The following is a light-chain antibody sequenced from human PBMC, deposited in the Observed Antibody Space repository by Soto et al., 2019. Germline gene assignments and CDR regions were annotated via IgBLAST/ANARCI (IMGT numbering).Light chain of an antibody. CDR1: QSVSSN. V-gene: IGKV3-15*01. Sequence: EIVMTQSPATLSVSPGERATLSCRASQSVSSNLAWYQQKPGQAPRLLMSGASTRATGIPARFSGSGSGTEFTLTISSLQSEDFAVYYCQQYTNWPPGRTFGQGTKVEIK. CDR2: GAS. CDR3: QQYTNWPPGRT. J-gene: IGKJ1*01.